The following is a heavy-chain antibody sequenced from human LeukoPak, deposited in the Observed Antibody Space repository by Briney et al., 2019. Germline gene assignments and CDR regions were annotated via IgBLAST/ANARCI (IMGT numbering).Heavy chain of an antibody. CDR3: ARDGVAAGLYFDL. CDR1: GFTFTEYW. Sequence: PGGSLRLSCAASGFTFTEYWMNWVRQAPVKGLEWVASINQDGSEKYYVDSVKGRFTISRDNAQNSLYLQMSYLRAEDTAMFYCARDGVAAGLYFDLWGQGTLVTVSS. J-gene: IGHJ4*02. CDR2: INQDGSEK. V-gene: IGHV3-7*01. D-gene: IGHD6-13*01.